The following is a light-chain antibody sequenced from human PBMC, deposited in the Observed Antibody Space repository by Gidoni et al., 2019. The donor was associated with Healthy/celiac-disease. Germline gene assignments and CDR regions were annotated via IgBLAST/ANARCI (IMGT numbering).Light chain of an antibody. V-gene: IGKV4-1*01. J-gene: IGKJ2*01. CDR1: QRVLYRSNNKKY. Sequence: DIVMTQSPDSLPVSLGERATINCKSSQRVLYRSNNKKYLAWYQQKPGQPPKLLIYWASTRESGVPDRFSGSGSGTDFTLTISSLQAEDVAVYYCQQYYSTPQTFGQGTKLEIK. CDR2: WAS. CDR3: QQYYSTPQT.